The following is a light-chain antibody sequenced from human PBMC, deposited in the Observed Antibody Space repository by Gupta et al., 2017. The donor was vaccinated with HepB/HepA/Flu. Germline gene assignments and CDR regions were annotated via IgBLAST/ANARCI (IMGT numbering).Light chain of an antibody. V-gene: IGKV2-28*01. CDR3: MENLQAPFT. CDR1: QSLLQSNGINY. Sequence: DIVMTQSPLSLPVTPGESASISCRSSQSLLQSNGINYLDWFVQKPGQSPQLLIYLGSNRASGVPDRFSGSGSGTDFTLKINRVEAEDVGVYYCMENLQAPFTFGPGTKVDVK. CDR2: LGS. J-gene: IGKJ3*01.